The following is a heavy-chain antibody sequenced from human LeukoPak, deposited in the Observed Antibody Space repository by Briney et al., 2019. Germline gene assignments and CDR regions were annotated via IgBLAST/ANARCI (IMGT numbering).Heavy chain of an antibody. D-gene: IGHD4-11*01. CDR2: INHSGST. V-gene: IGHV4-34*01. Sequence: SETLSLTCTVSGGSISSYYWSWIRQPPGKGLEWIGEINHSGSTNYNPSLKSRVTISVDTSKNQFSLKLSSVTAADTAVYYCARGGLQVYMDVWGKGTTVTVSS. CDR1: GGSISSYY. J-gene: IGHJ6*03. CDR3: ARGGLQVYMDV.